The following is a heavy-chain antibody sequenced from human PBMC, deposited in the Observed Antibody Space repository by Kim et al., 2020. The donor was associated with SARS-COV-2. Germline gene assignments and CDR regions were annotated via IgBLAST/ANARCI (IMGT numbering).Heavy chain of an antibody. J-gene: IGHJ5*01. CDR2: IRPSGDST. V-gene: IGHV3-23*01. CDR3: AKRLISWDFDS. D-gene: IGHD6-13*01. Sequence: GGSLRLSCTASGFTFSTYAMSWVRQAPGKGLEWVSSIRPSGDSTVYADSVKGRFTISRDNSKNTLYLQMDSLRAEDTAVYYCAKRLISWDFDSWGQGPWSPSPQ. CDR1: GFTFSTYA.